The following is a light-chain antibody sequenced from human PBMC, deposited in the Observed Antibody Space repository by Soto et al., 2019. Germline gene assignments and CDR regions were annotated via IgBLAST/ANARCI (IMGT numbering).Light chain of an antibody. J-gene: IGKJ3*01. CDR3: KQYYSTPFT. CDR2: WAS. Sequence: DIVMTQSPDSLAVSLGERATINCKSSQSVLYSANNKNYLAWYQQKPGQPPQLLLYWASIRQSGVPDRFSGSRSGTDFTLTVSSLHAEDVAVYYWKQYYSTPFTFGPGTKVDIK. CDR1: QSVLYSANNKNY. V-gene: IGKV4-1*01.